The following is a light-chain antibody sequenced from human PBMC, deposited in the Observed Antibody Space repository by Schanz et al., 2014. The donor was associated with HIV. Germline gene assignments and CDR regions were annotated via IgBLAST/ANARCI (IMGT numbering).Light chain of an antibody. V-gene: IGKV3-20*01. CDR2: DAS. CDR3: QQYGSSPPT. Sequence: EIVMSHSPATLSVSPGERVTLSCRASQSVGSSLAWLRQKPGQAPRLLIYDASTRATGIPDRFSGSGSGTDFTLTISRLEPEDFAVYYCQQYGSSPPTFGQGTTVEIK. CDR1: QSVGSS. J-gene: IGKJ1*01.